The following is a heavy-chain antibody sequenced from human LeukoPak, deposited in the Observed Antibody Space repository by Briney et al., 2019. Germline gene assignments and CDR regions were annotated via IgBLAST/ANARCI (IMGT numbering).Heavy chain of an antibody. CDR2: IYPCDSDT. CDR1: GYSFTSYW. V-gene: IGHV5-51*01. CDR3: ARRGRYSYEFDY. Sequence: GESLKISCKGSGYSFTSYWIGWVRQMPGKGLEWMGIIYPCDSDTRYSPSFHGTVSISADKSISTAYLQWSSLKASGNAMYYCARRGRYSYEFDYWGQGTLVNVSS. J-gene: IGHJ4*02. D-gene: IGHD5-18*01.